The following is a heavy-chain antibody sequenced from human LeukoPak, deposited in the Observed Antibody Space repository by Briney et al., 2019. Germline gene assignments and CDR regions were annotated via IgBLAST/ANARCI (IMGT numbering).Heavy chain of an antibody. V-gene: IGHV3-30*18. CDR2: ISYDGSNK. D-gene: IGHD3-22*01. J-gene: IGHJ4*02. Sequence: GRSLRLSCAASGFTFSSYGMHWVRQAPGKGLEWVAVISYDGSNKYYADFVKGRFTISRDNSKNTLYLQMNSLRAEDTAVYYCAKDTGYYDSSGYFDYWGQGTLVTVSS. CDR1: GFTFSSYG. CDR3: AKDTGYYDSSGYFDY.